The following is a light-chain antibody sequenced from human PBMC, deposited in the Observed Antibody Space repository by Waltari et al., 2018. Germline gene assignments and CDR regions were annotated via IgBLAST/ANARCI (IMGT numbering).Light chain of an antibody. V-gene: IGLV2-23*02. CDR1: SSDVGSYNL. CDR3: CSYAGSSTLV. Sequence: QSALTQPASVSGSPGQSITISCTGTSSDVGSYNLVSWYQQHPGKAPKLLVYEVTKRPYGVSNRFSGSKSGNSASLTISGLQAEDEADYYCCSYAGSSTLVFGGGTKVTVL. J-gene: IGLJ3*02. CDR2: EVT.